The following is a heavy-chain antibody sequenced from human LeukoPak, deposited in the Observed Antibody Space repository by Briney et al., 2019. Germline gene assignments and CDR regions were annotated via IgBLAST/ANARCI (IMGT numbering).Heavy chain of an antibody. V-gene: IGHV3-73*01. CDR1: GFTFSGSA. D-gene: IGHD7-27*01. J-gene: IGHJ4*02. CDR2: IRRKANSYAT. Sequence: PGGSLRLSCTAYGFTFSGSAMHWVRQASGKGLEWVGRIRRKANSYATAYAASVKGSLTISRDDSKNTAYLQMNSLKTEDTAVYYCTRGVWGFYYWGQGTLVTVSS. CDR3: TRGVWGFYY.